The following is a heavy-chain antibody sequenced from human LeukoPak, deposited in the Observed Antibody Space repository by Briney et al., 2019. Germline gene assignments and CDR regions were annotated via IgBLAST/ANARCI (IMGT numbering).Heavy chain of an antibody. CDR3: ARDLVARAFDI. D-gene: IGHD5-12*01. Sequence: GESLKISCKASGYSFTTYWIGWVRPMPGKGLEWMGIIFPGDSDTRYSPSFQGQVTISADKSLNTAYLQWSSLRAEDTAVYYCARDLVARAFDIWGQGTMVTVSS. CDR1: GYSFTTYW. J-gene: IGHJ3*02. V-gene: IGHV5-51*01. CDR2: IFPGDSDT.